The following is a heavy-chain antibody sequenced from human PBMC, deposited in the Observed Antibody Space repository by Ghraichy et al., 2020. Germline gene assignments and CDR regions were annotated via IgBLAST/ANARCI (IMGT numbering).Heavy chain of an antibody. CDR3: ARGYDYYWYFDF. D-gene: IGHD3-16*01. CDR1: GYSFTTYG. J-gene: IGHJ2*01. CDR2: ISVYNGLT. V-gene: IGHV1-18*01. Sequence: APVKISCKASGYSFTTYGISWVRQAPGQGLEWVGWISVYNGLTKYAQKVQGRVSVTMDISANTAFLELRSLRSDDTAVYFCARGYDYYWYFDFWGRGTLVTVSS.